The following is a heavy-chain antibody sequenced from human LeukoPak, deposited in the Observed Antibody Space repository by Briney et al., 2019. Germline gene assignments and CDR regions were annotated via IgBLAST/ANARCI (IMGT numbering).Heavy chain of an antibody. CDR3: ARDLGQYYDTSDNWFDP. J-gene: IGHJ5*02. CDR1: GFTFSSNG. CDR2: ISGSGGST. D-gene: IGHD3-22*01. Sequence: GGTLRLSCAASGFTFSSNGMSRVRQAPGKGLEWVSAISGSGGSTYYADSVKGRFTISRDNSKNTLYLQMNSLRAEDTAVYYCARDLGQYYDTSDNWFDPWGQGTLVTVSS. V-gene: IGHV3-23*01.